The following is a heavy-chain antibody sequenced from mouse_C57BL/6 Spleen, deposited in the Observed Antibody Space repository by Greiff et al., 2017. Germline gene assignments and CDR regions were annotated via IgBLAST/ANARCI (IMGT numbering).Heavy chain of an antibody. Sequence: QVQLQQPGAELVRPGSSVKLSCKASGYTFTSYWMHWVKQRTIQGLEWIGNIYPSDSETHYNQKFKDKATLTVDKSSSTAYMQLSSLTSEDSAVFYCSSLHYGNRYWYFDGWGTGTTVTASS. CDR1: GYTFTSYW. CDR2: IYPSDSET. V-gene: IGHV1-52*01. J-gene: IGHJ1*03. CDR3: SSLHYGNRYWYFDG. D-gene: IGHD2-1*01.